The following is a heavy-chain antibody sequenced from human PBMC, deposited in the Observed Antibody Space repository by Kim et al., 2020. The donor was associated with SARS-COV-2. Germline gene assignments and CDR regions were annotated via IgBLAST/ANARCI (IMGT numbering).Heavy chain of an antibody. V-gene: IGHV3-30-3*01. J-gene: IGHJ4*02. CDR3: ASGAEGIQLWLPAIDY. CDR1: GFTFSSYA. Sequence: GGSLRLSCAASGFTFSSYAMHWVRQAPGKGLEWVAVISYDGSNKYYADSVKGRFTISRDNSKNTLYLQMNSLRAEDTAVYYCASGAEGIQLWLPAIDYWGQGTLVTVSS. D-gene: IGHD5-18*01. CDR2: ISYDGSNK.